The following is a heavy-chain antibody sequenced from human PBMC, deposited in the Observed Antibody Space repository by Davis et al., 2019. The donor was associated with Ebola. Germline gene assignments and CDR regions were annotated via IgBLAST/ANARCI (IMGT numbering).Heavy chain of an antibody. V-gene: IGHV3-73*01. J-gene: IGHJ4*02. CDR1: GFTVSSNY. CDR3: TTKAAEGDY. CDR2: IRSKANSYAT. D-gene: IGHD6-25*01. Sequence: GESLKISCAASGFTVSSNYMSWVRQASGKGLEWVGRIRSKANSYATAYAASVKGRFTISRDDSKNTLYLQMNSLKTEDTAVYYCTTKAAEGDYWGQGTLVTVSS.